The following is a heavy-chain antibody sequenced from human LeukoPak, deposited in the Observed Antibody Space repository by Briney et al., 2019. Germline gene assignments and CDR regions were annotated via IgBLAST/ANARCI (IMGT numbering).Heavy chain of an antibody. CDR1: GFTFSSYA. CDR3: AKDHTYYDSPHAFDM. Sequence: PGGSLRLSCAASGFTFSSYAMSWVRQAPGKGLEWVSGMSRSGGSTYYADSVKGRFTISRDNSKNTLNLQMSSLRGEDTAVYYCAKDHTYYDSPHAFDMWDQGTMVTVSS. D-gene: IGHD3-22*01. V-gene: IGHV3-23*01. J-gene: IGHJ3*02. CDR2: MSRSGGST.